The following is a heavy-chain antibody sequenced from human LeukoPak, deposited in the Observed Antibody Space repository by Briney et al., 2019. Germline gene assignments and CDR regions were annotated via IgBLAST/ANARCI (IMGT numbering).Heavy chain of an antibody. V-gene: IGHV1-46*01. CDR2: INPSGGST. CDR3: ARDSGNVVVVAATDY. D-gene: IGHD2-15*01. J-gene: IGHJ4*02. CDR1: GYTFTSYY. Sequence: ASVKVSCKASGYTFTSYYMHWARQAPGQGLEWMGIINPSGGSTSYAQKFQGRVTMTRDTSTSTVYMELSSLRSEDTAVYYCARDSGNVVVVAATDYWGQGTLVTVSS.